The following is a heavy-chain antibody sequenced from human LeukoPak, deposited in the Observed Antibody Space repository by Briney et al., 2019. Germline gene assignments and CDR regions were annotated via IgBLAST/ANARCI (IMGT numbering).Heavy chain of an antibody. CDR2: IRYDGSNK. J-gene: IGHJ3*02. Sequence: PGGSLRLSCAASGFTFSSYGMHWVRQAPGKGLEWVAFIRYDGSNKYYADSVKGRFTISRDNSKNTLFLQMNSLISEDTAVYYCAKDFLGDGNAFDIWGQGTMVPVSS. CDR1: GFTFSSYG. V-gene: IGHV3-30*02. D-gene: IGHD1-26*01. CDR3: AKDFLGDGNAFDI.